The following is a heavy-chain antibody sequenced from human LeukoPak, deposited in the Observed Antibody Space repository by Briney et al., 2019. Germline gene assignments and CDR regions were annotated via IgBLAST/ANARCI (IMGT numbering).Heavy chain of an antibody. CDR3: ARVIVGAGSAFDY. CDR1: GFTFSRHY. D-gene: IGHD1-26*01. J-gene: IGHJ4*02. CDR2: ISSITSSI. V-gene: IGHV3-48*01. Sequence: GGSLRLSCAASGFTFSRHYMVWVRQAPGKGLEWISQISSITSSIYYADSVKGRFTISRDNAKNSLYLQMNSLRAEDTATYYCARVIVGAGSAFDYCGQGTQVTVSS.